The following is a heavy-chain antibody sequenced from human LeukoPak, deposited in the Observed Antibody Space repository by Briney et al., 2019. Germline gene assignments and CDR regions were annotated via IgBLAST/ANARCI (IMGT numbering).Heavy chain of an antibody. V-gene: IGHV4-61*02. J-gene: IGHJ5*01. CDR2: IYTSGST. D-gene: IGHD3-9*01. CDR3: ARQVSLLTGYYGWFDS. Sequence: PSQTLSLTCTVSGVSISSGSDYWGWIRQPAGKGLEWIVRIYTSGSTTYNPSLKSRVTISVDTPKNQFSLKLSSVTAADTAVYYCARQVSLLTGYYGWFDSGGQGTLSPSPQ. CDR1: GVSISSGSDY.